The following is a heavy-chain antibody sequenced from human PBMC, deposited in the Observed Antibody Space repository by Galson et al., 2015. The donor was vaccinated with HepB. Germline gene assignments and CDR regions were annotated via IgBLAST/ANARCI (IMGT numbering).Heavy chain of an antibody. V-gene: IGHV1-3*01. CDR1: GSTFTSYA. D-gene: IGHD2-21*02. CDR2: INAGNGNT. Sequence: SVKVSCKASGSTFTSYAMHWVRQAPGQRLEWMGWINAGNGNTKYSQKFQGRVTITRDTSVSTAYMELSSLRSEDTAVYYCARDGPAYCGGDCYSYYGMDVWGQGTTVTVSS. CDR3: ARDGPAYCGGDCYSYYGMDV. J-gene: IGHJ6*02.